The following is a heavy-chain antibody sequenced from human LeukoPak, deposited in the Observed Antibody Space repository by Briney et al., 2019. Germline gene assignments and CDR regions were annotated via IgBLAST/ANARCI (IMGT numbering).Heavy chain of an antibody. D-gene: IGHD6-13*01. J-gene: IGHJ5*02. CDR1: GFTFSTYS. CDR3: ARDAAGTGDNWFDP. CDR2: ISSSSSTI. V-gene: IGHV3-48*04. Sequence: GGSLRLSCAASGFTFSTYSMNWVRQAPGKGLEWVSYISSSSSTIYYADSVKGRFTISRDNAKNSLYLQMNSLRAEDTAVYYCARDAAGTGDNWFDPWGQGTLVTVSS.